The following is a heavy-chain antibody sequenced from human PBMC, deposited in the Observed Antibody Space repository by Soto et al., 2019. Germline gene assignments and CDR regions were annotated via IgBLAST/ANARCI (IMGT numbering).Heavy chain of an antibody. CDR2: TRNKANSYTT. CDR1: GFTFSDHY. V-gene: IGHV3-72*01. Sequence: WGALLVSCASSGFTFSDHYMYWVRQAPGKGLDWVGRTRNKANSYTTEYAASVKGRFTISRDDSKNSLYLQMNSLKTEDTAMYYCVSVSGSYYYDYWGQGTMVTVSS. J-gene: IGHJ4*02. CDR3: VSVSGSYYYDY. D-gene: IGHD3-10*01.